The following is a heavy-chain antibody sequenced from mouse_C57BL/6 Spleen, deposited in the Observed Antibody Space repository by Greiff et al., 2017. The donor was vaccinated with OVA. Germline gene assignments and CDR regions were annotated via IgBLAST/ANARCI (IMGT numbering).Heavy chain of an antibody. CDR2: INPGSGGT. CDR3: ARLGSNYVWYFDV. J-gene: IGHJ1*03. Sequence: VQLQQSGAELVRPGPSVKVSCKASGYAFTNYLIEWVKQRPGQGLEWIGVINPGSGGTNYNEKFKGKATLTADKSSSTAYMQLSSLTSEDSAVYFCARLGSNYVWYFDVWGTGTTVTVSS. CDR1: GYAFTNYL. V-gene: IGHV1-54*01. D-gene: IGHD2-5*01.